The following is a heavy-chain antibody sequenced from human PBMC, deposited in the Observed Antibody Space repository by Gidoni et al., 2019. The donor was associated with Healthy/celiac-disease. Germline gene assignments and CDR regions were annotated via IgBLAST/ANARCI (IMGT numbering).Heavy chain of an antibody. CDR3: ARGVRKGVDY. J-gene: IGHJ4*02. Sequence: QVQLVESGGGVVQPGRSLRLSCAASGFTFSSYAMHWVRQAPGKGLEWVAVISYNGSNKYYADSVKGRFNISRDNSKNTLYLQMNSLRAEDTAVYYCARGVRKGVDYWGQGTLVTVSS. D-gene: IGHD3-16*01. CDR1: GFTFSSYA. CDR2: ISYNGSNK. V-gene: IGHV3-30-3*01.